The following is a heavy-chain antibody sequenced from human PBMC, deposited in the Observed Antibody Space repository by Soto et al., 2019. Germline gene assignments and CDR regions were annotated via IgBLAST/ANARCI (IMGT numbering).Heavy chain of an antibody. CDR3: AKEFGYSSGGSVDY. V-gene: IGHV3-23*01. CDR2: ISGSGGST. Sequence: GGSLRLSCAASGFTFSSYAMSWVRQSPGKGLEWVSAISGSGGSTYYADSVKGRFTISRDNAKNTLYLQMNSLRAEDTAVYYFAKEFGYSSGGSVDYWGQGTLVTVSS. J-gene: IGHJ4*02. D-gene: IGHD6-19*01. CDR1: GFTFSSYA.